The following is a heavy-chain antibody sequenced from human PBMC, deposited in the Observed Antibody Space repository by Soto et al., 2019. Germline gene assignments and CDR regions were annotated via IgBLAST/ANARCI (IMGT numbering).Heavy chain of an antibody. CDR3: ARDPSSHRGYDNFDY. J-gene: IGHJ4*02. Sequence: VKVSCKASGYTFTSYGISWVRQAPGQGLEWMGWISAYNGNTNYAQKLQGRVTMTTDTSTSTAYMELRSLRSDDTAVYYCARDPSSHRGYDNFDYWGQGTLVTVSS. CDR2: ISAYNGNT. V-gene: IGHV1-18*01. D-gene: IGHD5-12*01. CDR1: GYTFTSYG.